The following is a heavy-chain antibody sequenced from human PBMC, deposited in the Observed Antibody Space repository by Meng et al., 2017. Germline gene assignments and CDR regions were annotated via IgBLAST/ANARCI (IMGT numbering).Heavy chain of an antibody. Sequence: SETLSLTCTVSGGSISSYYWSWIRQPPGKGLEWIGYIYYSGSTNYNPSLKSRVTISVDTSKNQFSLKLSSVTAVDTAVYYCARTNSSSWHYFDYWGQGTPVTVSS. V-gene: IGHV4-59*12. J-gene: IGHJ4*02. CDR1: GGSISSYY. D-gene: IGHD6-13*01. CDR3: ARTNSSSWHYFDY. CDR2: IYYSGST.